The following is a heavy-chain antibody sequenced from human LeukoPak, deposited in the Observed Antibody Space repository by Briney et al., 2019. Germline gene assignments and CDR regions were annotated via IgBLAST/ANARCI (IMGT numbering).Heavy chain of an antibody. CDR2: TSSSSSYI. J-gene: IGHJ4*02. D-gene: IGHD2-8*01. CDR3: ARDRDAGFDY. CDR1: GFTFSSYS. Sequence: SGGSLRLSCAASGFTFSSYSMNWVRQAPGKGLEWVSSTSSSSSYIYYADTVKGRFTISRDNAKNSLYLQMNSLRAEDTAVYYCARDRDAGFDYWGQGTLVTVSS. V-gene: IGHV3-21*01.